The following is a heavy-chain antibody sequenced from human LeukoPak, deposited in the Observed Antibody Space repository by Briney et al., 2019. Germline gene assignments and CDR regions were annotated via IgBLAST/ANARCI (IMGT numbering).Heavy chain of an antibody. CDR2: ISSSGSSI. CDR3: AREVATQDYYYMDV. V-gene: IGHV3-21*04. Sequence: PGGSLRLSCATSRFTFSDYSMNWVRQAPGKGLEWVSTISSSGSSIFYAASVKGRFTISRDNTKNSLYLQMTSLRAEDTAFYYCAREVATQDYYYMDVWGKGTTVTVSS. CDR1: RFTFSDYS. D-gene: IGHD4-23*01. J-gene: IGHJ6*03.